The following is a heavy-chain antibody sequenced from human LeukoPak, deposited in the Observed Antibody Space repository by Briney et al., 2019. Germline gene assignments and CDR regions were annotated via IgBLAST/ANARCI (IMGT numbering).Heavy chain of an antibody. D-gene: IGHD3-22*01. V-gene: IGHV4-4*02. Sequence: SETLSLTCTVSGGSISSSNWWSWVRQPPGKGLEWIGEIYRSGSINYNPSLKSRVTISIDKSKNQFSLKLSSVTAADTAVYYCARVALYDSSAHNYFDYWGQGTLVTVSS. CDR2: IYRSGSI. CDR3: ARVALYDSSAHNYFDY. J-gene: IGHJ4*02. CDR1: GGSISSSNW.